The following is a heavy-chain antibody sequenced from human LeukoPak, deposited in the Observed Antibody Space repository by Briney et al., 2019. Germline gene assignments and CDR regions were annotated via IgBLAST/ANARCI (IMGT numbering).Heavy chain of an antibody. CDR2: IYPGDSDT. CDR1: GYSFTSYW. V-gene: IGHV5-51*01. D-gene: IGHD6-19*01. J-gene: IGHJ6*03. Sequence: LGESLKISCKGSGYSFTSYWIGWVRQMPGKGLEWMGIIYPGDSDTRYSPSFQGQVTISADKSISTAYLQWSSLKASDTAMYYCARHFLYSSGRRHPPYYYMDVWGKGTTVTVSS. CDR3: ARHFLYSSGRRHPPYYYMDV.